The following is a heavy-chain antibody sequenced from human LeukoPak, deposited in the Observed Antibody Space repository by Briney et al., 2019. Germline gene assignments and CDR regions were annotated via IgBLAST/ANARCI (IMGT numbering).Heavy chain of an antibody. V-gene: IGHV3-11*04. J-gene: IGHJ5*02. CDR1: GFTFSDYY. CDR3: ARATSDFVVVPAAYNWFDP. Sequence: GGSLRLSCAASGFTFSDYYMSWIRQAPGKGLEWLSYISNSGSAISYADSVKGRFTTSRDNAKNSLYLQTNSLRAEDTAVYYCARATSDFVVVPAAYNWFDPWGQGTLVTVSS. D-gene: IGHD2-2*01. CDR2: ISNSGSAI.